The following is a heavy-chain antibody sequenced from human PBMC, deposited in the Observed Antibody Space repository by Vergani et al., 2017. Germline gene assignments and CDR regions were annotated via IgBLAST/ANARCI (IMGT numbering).Heavy chain of an antibody. V-gene: IGHV5-51*01. CDR3: ARHTTYTDS. J-gene: IGHJ4*02. Sequence: EVELVQSGPEMRKPGESLKISCKGSEYSFGNYWIGWVRQRPGKGLEWMGIIYPADSDTRYSPSFQGQVTISADQSISTAFLQWDSLKASDTALYYCARHTTYTDSWGQGTLVTVSS. CDR1: EYSFGNYW. D-gene: IGHD1-1*01. CDR2: IYPADSDT.